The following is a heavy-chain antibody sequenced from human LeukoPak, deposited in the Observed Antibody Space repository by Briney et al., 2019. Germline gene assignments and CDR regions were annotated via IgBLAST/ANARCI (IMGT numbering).Heavy chain of an antibody. CDR2: IYSGGST. D-gene: IGHD3-22*01. Sequence: GGSLRLSCAASGFTVSSNYMSWVPQAPGKGLEWLSVIYSGGSTYYADSVKSRFTISRDNSKNTLYPQMNRQRAEDTAVYYCARAPYYYDAMPYGMDVWGQGTTVTVSS. CDR1: GFTVSSNY. CDR3: ARAPYYYDAMPYGMDV. V-gene: IGHV3-53*01. J-gene: IGHJ6*02.